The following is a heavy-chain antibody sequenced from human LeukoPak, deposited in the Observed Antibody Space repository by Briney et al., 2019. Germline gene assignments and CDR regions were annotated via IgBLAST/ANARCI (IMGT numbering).Heavy chain of an antibody. D-gene: IGHD3-3*01. CDR2: ISSSSSYI. CDR3: ARSASSYYDFWSGYFATQYYYYYYYMDV. Sequence: GGSLRLSCAASGFTFSSYSMNWVRQAPGKGLEWVSSISSSSSYIYDADSVKGRFTISRDNAKNSLYLQTNSLRAEDTAVYYCARSASSYYDFWSGYFATQYYYYYYYMDVWGKGTTVTVSS. J-gene: IGHJ6*03. V-gene: IGHV3-21*01. CDR1: GFTFSSYS.